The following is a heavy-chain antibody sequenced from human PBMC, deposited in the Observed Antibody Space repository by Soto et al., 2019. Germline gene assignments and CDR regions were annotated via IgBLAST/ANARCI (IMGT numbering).Heavy chain of an antibody. CDR1: DSTFNNYF. V-gene: IGHV3-30*01. Sequence: QVQLVESGGGVVQPGRSLRLSCAASDSTFNNYFMQWVRQAPGKGLEWVAAISYDGSSKYYADSVKGRFTISRDNSKNTLYLQMNSLRAEDTAVYYCASLYDFSSGYSNEDWGQGTLVTVSS. D-gene: IGHD3-3*01. J-gene: IGHJ4*02. CDR3: ASLYDFSSGYSNED. CDR2: ISYDGSSK.